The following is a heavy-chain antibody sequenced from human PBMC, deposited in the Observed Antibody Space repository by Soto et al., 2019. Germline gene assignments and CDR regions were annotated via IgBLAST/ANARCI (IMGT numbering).Heavy chain of an antibody. CDR1: GGSISSGGYY. Sequence: SETLSLTCTVPGGSISSGGYYWSWIRQHPGKGLEWIGYIYYSGSTYYNPSLKSRVTISVDTSKNQFSLKLSSVTAADTALYYCASLPYGSGIHYFDYWGQGTLVTVSS. D-gene: IGHD3-10*01. CDR3: ASLPYGSGIHYFDY. J-gene: IGHJ4*02. CDR2: IYYSGST. V-gene: IGHV4-31*03.